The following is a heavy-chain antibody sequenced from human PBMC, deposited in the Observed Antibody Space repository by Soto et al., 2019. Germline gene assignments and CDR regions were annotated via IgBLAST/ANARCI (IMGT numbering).Heavy chain of an antibody. CDR1: GYTFTSYD. D-gene: IGHD3-10*01. Sequence: ASVKVSCKASGYTFTSYDINWVRQATGQGLEWMGWMNPNSGNTGYAQKFQGRVTMTRNTSISTAYMELSSLRSEDTAVYYCARGRDVLLWFGDSANYMDVWGKGTTVTVSS. V-gene: IGHV1-8*01. CDR2: MNPNSGNT. CDR3: ARGRDVLLWFGDSANYMDV. J-gene: IGHJ6*03.